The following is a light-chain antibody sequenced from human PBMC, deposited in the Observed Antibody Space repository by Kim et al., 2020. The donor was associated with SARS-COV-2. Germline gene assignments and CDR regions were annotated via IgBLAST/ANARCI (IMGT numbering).Light chain of an antibody. CDR3: QQYYSPST. J-gene: IGKJ2*01. V-gene: IGKV4-1*01. CDR2: WAS. CDR1: QSVLYSSNNKNY. Sequence: DIVMTQSPDSLAVSLGERATINCKSSQSVLYSSNNKNYLAWYQQKPGQPPKLHIYWASTRESGVPDRFSGSGSGTDFTLTISSLQAEDVAVYYCQQYYSPSTFGQGTKLEI.